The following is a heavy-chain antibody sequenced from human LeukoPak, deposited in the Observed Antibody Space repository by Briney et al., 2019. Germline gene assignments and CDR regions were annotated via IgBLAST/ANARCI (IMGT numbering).Heavy chain of an antibody. V-gene: IGHV4-39*07. CDR3: ARAHTAVTPNWFDP. Sequence: PSETLSLTCTVSGGSISSSDYHWGWIRQPPGKGLQWIGCIYYSGSTYYNPSLKSRVTISVDRSKNQFSLKLSSVTAADTAVYYCARAHTAVTPNWFDPWGQGTLVTVSS. D-gene: IGHD2-15*01. J-gene: IGHJ5*02. CDR1: GGSISSSDYH. CDR2: IYYSGST.